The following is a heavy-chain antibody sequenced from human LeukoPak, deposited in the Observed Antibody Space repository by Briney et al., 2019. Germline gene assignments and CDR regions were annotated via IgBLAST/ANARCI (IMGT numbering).Heavy chain of an antibody. CDR2: MNPNSGNT. V-gene: IGHV1-8*01. J-gene: IGHJ3*02. Sequence: ASVKVSCKASGYTFTSYDINWVRQATGQGLEWMGWMNPNSGNTGYAQKFQGRVTMTRNTSISTAYMELSSLRSEDTAVYYCARGSPYSSSSHDAFDIWGQGTMVTVSS. CDR1: GYTFTSYD. CDR3: ARGSPYSSSSHDAFDI. D-gene: IGHD6-6*01.